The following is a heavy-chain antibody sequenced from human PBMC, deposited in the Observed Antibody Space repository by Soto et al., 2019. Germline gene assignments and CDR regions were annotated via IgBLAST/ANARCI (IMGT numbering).Heavy chain of an antibody. CDR3: AKGID. V-gene: IGHV3-23*01. CDR1: GFTFRSYA. D-gene: IGHD2-15*01. CDR2: IADSRDRT. Sequence: EVQLLESGGGLVLPGGSLRLSCAASGFTFRSYAMSWVRQAPGKGLEWVSVIADSRDRTYYADSVKGRFTISRDNSKNTLYLQMNNLIAEDTATYYCAKGIDWGQGTRVTVSS. J-gene: IGHJ4*02.